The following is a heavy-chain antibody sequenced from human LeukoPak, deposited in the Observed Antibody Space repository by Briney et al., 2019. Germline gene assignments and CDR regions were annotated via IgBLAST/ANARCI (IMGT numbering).Heavy chain of an antibody. V-gene: IGHV3-30*02. J-gene: IGHJ4*02. D-gene: IGHD3-22*01. CDR2: IRYDGSNK. CDR3: AKVRGVVITFFDY. Sequence: GGSLRLSCAASGFTFRSYGMHWVRQAPGKGLEWVAFIRYDGSNKYYADSVKGRFTISRDNSKNTLYLQMNSLRAEDTAVYYCAKVRGVVITFFDYWGQGTLVTVSS. CDR1: GFTFRSYG.